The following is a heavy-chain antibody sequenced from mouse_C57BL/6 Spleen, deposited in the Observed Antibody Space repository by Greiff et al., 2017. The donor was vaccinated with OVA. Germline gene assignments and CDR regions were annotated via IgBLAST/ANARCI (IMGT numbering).Heavy chain of an antibody. V-gene: IGHV1-59*01. CDR3: ARRAYYSNYPFDY. CDR1: GYTFTSYW. CDR2: IDPSDSYT. D-gene: IGHD2-5*01. Sequence: QVQLQQPGAELVRPGTSVKLSCKASGYTFTSYWMHWVKQRPGQGLEWIGVIDPSDSYTNYNQKFKGKATLTVDTSSSTAYMQLSSLTSEDSAVYYCARRAYYSNYPFDYWGQGTTLTVSS. J-gene: IGHJ2*01.